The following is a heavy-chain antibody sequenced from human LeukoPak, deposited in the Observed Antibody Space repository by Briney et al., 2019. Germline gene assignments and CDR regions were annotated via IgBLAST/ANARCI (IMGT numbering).Heavy chain of an antibody. V-gene: IGHV3-53*04. D-gene: IGHD3-3*01. Sequence: TGGSLRLSCAASGFTGSSNYMTWVRQAPGKGLEWVSLIYSAGGTYYTDSVKGRFTISRHSSKNTLYLQMNSLRGEDTAVYYCARFLGRITISGVVPYGMDVWGQGTTVTVSS. J-gene: IGHJ6*02. CDR1: GFTGSSNY. CDR2: IYSAGGT. CDR3: ARFLGRITISGVVPYGMDV.